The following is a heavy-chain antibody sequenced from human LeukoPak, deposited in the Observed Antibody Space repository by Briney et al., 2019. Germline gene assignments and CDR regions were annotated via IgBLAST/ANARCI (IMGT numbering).Heavy chain of an antibody. CDR2: ISGSGGST. J-gene: IGHJ4*02. D-gene: IGHD3-22*01. V-gene: IGHV3-23*01. CDR1: GFTFSSYA. Sequence: GGSLGLSCAASGFTFSSYAMSWVRQAPGKGLEWVSAISGSGGSTYYADSVKGRFTISRDNSKNTLYLQMDSLRAEDTAVYYCAKPEYYYDSSGYFHFDYWGQGTLVTVSS. CDR3: AKPEYYYDSSGYFHFDY.